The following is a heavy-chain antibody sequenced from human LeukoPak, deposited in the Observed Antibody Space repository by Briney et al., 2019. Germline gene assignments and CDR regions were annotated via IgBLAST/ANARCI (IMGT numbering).Heavy chain of an antibody. J-gene: IGHJ5*02. CDR1: GFTFSSYS. D-gene: IGHD2-15*01. Sequence: GGSLRLSCAASGFTFSSYSMNWVRQAPGKGLEWVSSISSSSSDYIYYADSVKGRFTISRDNAKNSLYLQMNSLRAEDTAVYYCARDSGGRGWFDPWGQGTLVTVSS. CDR2: ISSSSSDYI. CDR3: ARDSGGRGWFDP. V-gene: IGHV3-21*01.